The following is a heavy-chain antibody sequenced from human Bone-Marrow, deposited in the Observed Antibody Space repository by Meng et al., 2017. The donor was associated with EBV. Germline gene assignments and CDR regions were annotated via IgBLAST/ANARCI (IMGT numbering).Heavy chain of an antibody. CDR3: ARIGRFCGGDCYADY. J-gene: IGHJ4*02. D-gene: IGHD2-21*01. Sequence: HVHRVESGHAVKKPGASVHVLFNVSGYTFCNYGIAWVRQAPGKGLEWMGWISGYDGNTNYEQKFQGRVTMTTDTSTSTAYMDLRSLRSDDTAVYYCARIGRFCGGDCYADYWGQGTLVTVSS. V-gene: IGHV1-18*01. CDR1: GYTFCNYG. CDR2: ISGYDGNT.